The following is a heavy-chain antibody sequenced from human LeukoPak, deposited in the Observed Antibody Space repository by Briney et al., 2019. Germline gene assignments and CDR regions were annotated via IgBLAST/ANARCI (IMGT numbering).Heavy chain of an antibody. CDR2: ISYDGSNK. J-gene: IGHJ5*02. CDR3: AKDRDNTFDP. V-gene: IGHV3-30*18. CDR1: GFTFSSYG. Sequence: GRSLRLSCAASGFTFSSYGMHWVRQAPGKGLEWVAVISYDGSNKYYADSVKGRFTISRDNSKNTLYLQMNSLRAEDTAVYYCAKDRDNTFDPWGQGTLVTVSS. D-gene: IGHD1-1*01.